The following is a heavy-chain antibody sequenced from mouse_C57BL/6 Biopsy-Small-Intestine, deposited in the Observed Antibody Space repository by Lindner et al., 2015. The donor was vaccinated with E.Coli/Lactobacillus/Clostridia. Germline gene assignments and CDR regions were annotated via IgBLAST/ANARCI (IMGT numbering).Heavy chain of an antibody. CDR3: ARDLEEEQLTPPYYYFHGLDV. CDR2: LNPQTGDT. Sequence: SVKVSCKASGYTFTGYYMHWVRQAPGQGLEWMGWLNPQTGDTNYAQNFEGRVTMTRDTSISAAYMELNNLRSDDTAVYYCARDLEEEQLTPPYYYFHGLDVWGQGTTVTVSS. D-gene: IGHD1-1*01. J-gene: IGHJ1*01. V-gene: IGHV1-19*01. CDR1: GYTFTGYY.